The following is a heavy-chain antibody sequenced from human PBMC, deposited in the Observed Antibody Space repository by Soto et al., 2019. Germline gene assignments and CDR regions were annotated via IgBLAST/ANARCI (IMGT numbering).Heavy chain of an antibody. CDR1: GFTFSNAW. CDR2: IKSKTDGGTT. Sequence: GGSLRLSCAASGFTFSNAWMSWVRQAPGKGLEWVGRIKSKTDGGTTDYAAPVKGRFTISRDDSKNTLYLQMNSLKTEDTAVYYCNYRPRGYSYGYDYWGQGTLVTVSS. D-gene: IGHD5-18*01. J-gene: IGHJ4*02. CDR3: NYRPRGYSYGYDY. V-gene: IGHV3-15*01.